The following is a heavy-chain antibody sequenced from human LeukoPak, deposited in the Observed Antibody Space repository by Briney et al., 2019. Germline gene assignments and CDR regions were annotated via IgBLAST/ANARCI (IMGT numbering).Heavy chain of an antibody. V-gene: IGHV3-9*01. D-gene: IGHD3-22*01. CDR3: AKDLQSNYYDSSAQVY. Sequence: AGGSLRLSCAASGFTFDDYAMHWVRQAPGKGLEWVSGISWNSGTIGYADSVKGRFTITRDNAKNSLYLQMNSLRAEDTAVYYCAKDLQSNYYDSSAQVYWGQGTLVTVSS. J-gene: IGHJ4*02. CDR2: ISWNSGTI. CDR1: GFTFDDYA.